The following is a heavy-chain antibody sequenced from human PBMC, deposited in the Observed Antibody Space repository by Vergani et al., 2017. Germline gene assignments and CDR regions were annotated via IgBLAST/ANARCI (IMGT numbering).Heavy chain of an antibody. CDR2: ISGSGGNT. J-gene: IGHJ4*02. Sequence: EVQLLESGGGLVQPGGSLRLSCAASGFTFSSYAMSWVRQVPGKGLEWVSGISGSGGNTYYANSVKGRFTISRDNSKNTLYLQMNSLRAEDTAVYYCARGSQMATGFYWGQGTLVTVSS. CDR1: GFTFSSYA. D-gene: IGHD5-24*01. CDR3: ARGSQMATGFY. V-gene: IGHV3-23*01.